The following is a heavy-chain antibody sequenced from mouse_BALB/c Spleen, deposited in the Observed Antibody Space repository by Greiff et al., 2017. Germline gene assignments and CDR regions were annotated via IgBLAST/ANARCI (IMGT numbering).Heavy chain of an antibody. CDR2: IYPGSDST. J-gene: IGHJ2*01. CDR1: GYSFTRHW. Sequence: PQQPGAEPVKPGTSVIMSCQASGYSFTRHWMPRVKQRPGRGPEWIGDIYPGSDSTNYNEKFTSTATLTVDTSSSTAYMQISSLTSEDTAVYYWARGGLGGNWDYWGQGTTLTVSS. V-gene: IGHV1-55*01. CDR3: ARGGLGGNWDY. D-gene: IGHD2-1*01.